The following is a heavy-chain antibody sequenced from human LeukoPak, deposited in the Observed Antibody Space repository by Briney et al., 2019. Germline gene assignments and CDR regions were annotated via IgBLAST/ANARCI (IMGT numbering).Heavy chain of an antibody. D-gene: IGHD3-10*02. CDR1: GFTLSTYS. J-gene: IGHJ6*04. CDR2: ISSSSLYI. CDR3: AELGITMIGGV. Sequence: GGSLRLSCAASGFTLSTYSLNWVRQAPGKGLEWVSSISSSSLYIYYADSVKGRFTISRDNAKNSLYLQMNSLRAEDTAVYYCAELGITMIGGVWGKGTTVTISS. V-gene: IGHV3-21*01.